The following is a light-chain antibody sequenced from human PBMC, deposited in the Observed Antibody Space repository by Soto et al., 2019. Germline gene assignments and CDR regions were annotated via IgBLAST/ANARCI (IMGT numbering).Light chain of an antibody. J-gene: IGLJ1*01. CDR2: EVS. CDR3: SSYAGSNNSYV. CDR1: SSDVGGYNY. V-gene: IGLV2-8*01. Sequence: QSVLTQPPSASGSPGQSVTISCTGTSSDVGGYNYVSWYQQHPGKAPKLMIYEVSKRPSGVPDRFSGSKSGNTASLTVSGLQAEDEVDYYCSSYAGSNNSYVFGTGTKVTVL.